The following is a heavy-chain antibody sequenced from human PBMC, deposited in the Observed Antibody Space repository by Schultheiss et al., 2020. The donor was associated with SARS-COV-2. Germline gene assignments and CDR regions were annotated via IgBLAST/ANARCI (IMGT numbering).Heavy chain of an antibody. J-gene: IGHJ6*02. CDR2: ISHSGST. CDR1: GGSFSGYY. V-gene: IGHV4-34*01. Sequence: SETLSLTCAVYGGSFSGYYWSWIRQPPGKGLEWIGEISHSGSTNYNPSLKSRVTISVDTSKNQFSLQLNSVTPEDTAVYYCARVGGGPAAIRYYYYGMDVWGQGTTVTVSS. CDR3: ARVGGGPAAIRYYYYGMDV. D-gene: IGHD2-2*01.